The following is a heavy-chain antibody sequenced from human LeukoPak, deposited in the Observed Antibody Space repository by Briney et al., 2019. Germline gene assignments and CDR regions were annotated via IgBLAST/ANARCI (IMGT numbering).Heavy chain of an antibody. CDR1: GFTFSSYA. V-gene: IGHV3-30-3*01. J-gene: IGHJ4*02. D-gene: IGHD1-26*01. Sequence: GGSLRLSCAASGFTFSSYAMHWVRQAPGKGLEWVAVISYDGSNKYYADSVKGRFTISRDNSKNTLYLQMNSLSADDTAVYYCASGEVGATLSFDYWGQGTLVTVSS. CDR2: ISYDGSNK. CDR3: ASGEVGATLSFDY.